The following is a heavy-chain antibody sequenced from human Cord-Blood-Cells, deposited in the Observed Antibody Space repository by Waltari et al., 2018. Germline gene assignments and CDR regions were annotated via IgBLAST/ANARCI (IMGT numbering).Heavy chain of an antibody. J-gene: IGHJ6*03. V-gene: IGHV4-4*07. D-gene: IGHD3-3*01. Sequence: WIRQPAGKGLEWIGRIYTSGSTNYNPSLKSRVTMSVDTSKNQFSLKLSSVTAADTAVYYCARDFWSGYYYYYYMDVWGKGTTVTVSS. CDR3: ARDFWSGYYYYYYMDV. CDR2: IYTSGST.